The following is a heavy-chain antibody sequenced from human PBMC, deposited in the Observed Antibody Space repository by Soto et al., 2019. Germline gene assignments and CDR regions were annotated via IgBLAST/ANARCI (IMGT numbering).Heavy chain of an antibody. V-gene: IGHV3-7*04. Sequence: GGSRRLSCAASGGIFSESWMSGGRQAPGKGLEWVANIKQDGSEKRYVDSVEGRFTISRDNAKNSLYLQMNSLVVEDTATYYCARYHFGGYAFDSWGQGT. CDR1: GGIFSESW. CDR3: ARYHFGGYAFDS. J-gene: IGHJ4*02. CDR2: IKQDGSEK. D-gene: IGHD5-12*01.